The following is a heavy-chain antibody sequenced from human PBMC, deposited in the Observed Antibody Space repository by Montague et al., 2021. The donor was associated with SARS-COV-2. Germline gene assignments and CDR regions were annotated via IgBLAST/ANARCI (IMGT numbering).Heavy chain of an antibody. CDR1: GFSFSDYW. J-gene: IGHJ6*02. CDR3: AREPGSVDGMDV. Sequence: SLRLSCAASGFSFSDYWMHWVRQAPGKGLEWVPRINTDGSNSYYTDSVKGRFTISRDNAKNTLYLQMNSLRAEDTAVYYCAREPGSVDGMDVWGQGTTITVSS. V-gene: IGHV3-74*01. CDR2: INTDGSNS. D-gene: IGHD4-23*01.